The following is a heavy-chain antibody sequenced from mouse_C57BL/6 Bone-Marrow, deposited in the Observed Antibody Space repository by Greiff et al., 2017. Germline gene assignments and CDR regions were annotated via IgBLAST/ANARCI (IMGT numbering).Heavy chain of an antibody. CDR1: GYTFTSYW. CDR2: IDPSDSYT. CDR3: APEGDYLDY. Sequence: QVQLQQPGAELVRPGTSVKLSCKASGYTFTSYWMHWVKQRPGQGLEWIGVIDPSDSYTNYNQKFKGKATLTVDTSSSTAYMQLRSLTSEDSAVYYCAPEGDYLDYWGQGTTLTVSS. J-gene: IGHJ2*01. V-gene: IGHV1-59*01.